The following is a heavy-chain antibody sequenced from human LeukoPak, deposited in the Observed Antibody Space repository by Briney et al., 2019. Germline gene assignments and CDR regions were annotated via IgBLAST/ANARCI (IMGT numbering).Heavy chain of an antibody. Sequence: SETLSLTCAVYGGSFSGYYWSWIRQPAGKGLEWIGRIYTSGSTNYNPSLKSRVTMSVDTSKNQFSLKLSSVTAADTAVYYCARDTTYYDSSGYYDAFDIWGQGTMVTVSS. J-gene: IGHJ3*02. V-gene: IGHV4-4*07. CDR3: ARDTTYYDSSGYYDAFDI. CDR2: IYTSGST. CDR1: GGSFSGYY. D-gene: IGHD3-22*01.